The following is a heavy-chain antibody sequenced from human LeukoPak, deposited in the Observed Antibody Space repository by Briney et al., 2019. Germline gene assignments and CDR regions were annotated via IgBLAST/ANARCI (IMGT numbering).Heavy chain of an antibody. CDR2: IYYSGST. D-gene: IGHD6-13*01. J-gene: IGHJ5*02. CDR1: GGSISSSSYY. CDR3: ARQSSIAAVDNWFDP. Sequence: SETLSLTCPVSGGSISSSSYYWGWIRQPPGKGLEWIGSIYYSGSTYYNPSLKSRVTISVDTSKNQFSLKLSSVTAADTAVYYCARQSSIAAVDNWFDPWGQGTLVTVSS. V-gene: IGHV4-39*01.